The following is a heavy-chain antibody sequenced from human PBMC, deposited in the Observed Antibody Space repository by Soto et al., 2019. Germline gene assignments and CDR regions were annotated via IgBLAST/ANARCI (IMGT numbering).Heavy chain of an antibody. J-gene: IGHJ5*02. CDR3: AIVASTDWFDP. CDR1: GYTFTSTT. Sequence: QVQLVQSGAEVKEPGASVKVSCKASGYTFTSTTIIWVRQAPGQGLEWVGWISPYNGDSNYAERLQGRVTLTTDTSTSTTYMELRSRRSDDTAVYFCAIVASTDWFDPWGQGTLVTVSS. V-gene: IGHV1-18*04. CDR2: ISPYNGDS.